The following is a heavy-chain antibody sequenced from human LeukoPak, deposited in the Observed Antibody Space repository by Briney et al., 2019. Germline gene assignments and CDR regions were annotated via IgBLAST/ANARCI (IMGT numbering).Heavy chain of an antibody. J-gene: IGHJ5*02. V-gene: IGHV3-30*04. CDR1: GFTFSSHA. Sequence: GGSLRLSCAASGFTFSSHAMNWVRQAPGKGLEWVAVISYDGSNKYYVDSVKGRFTISRDNSKNALYLQMNSLRAEDTAVYYCSRVGTSSLRDWFDPWGQGTLVTVSS. CDR3: SRVGTSSLRDWFDP. CDR2: ISYDGSNK. D-gene: IGHD2-8*01.